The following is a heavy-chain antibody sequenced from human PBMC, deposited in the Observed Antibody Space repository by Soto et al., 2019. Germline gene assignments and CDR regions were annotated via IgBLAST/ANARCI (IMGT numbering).Heavy chain of an antibody. CDR1: GGSLSGYY. J-gene: IGHJ4*02. CDR3: ARGQEGVVATH. CDR2: VKDGGHT. D-gene: IGHD5-12*01. V-gene: IGHV4-34*01. Sequence: QVQLQQWGAGLLKPSETLSLNCAVTGGSLSGYYWSWIRQPPGKGLEWIGEVKDGGHTNYSPSLRGRVTISSDTSNNQFYLRLNPVTAADTGVYYCARGQEGVVATHWDQGSLVTVSS.